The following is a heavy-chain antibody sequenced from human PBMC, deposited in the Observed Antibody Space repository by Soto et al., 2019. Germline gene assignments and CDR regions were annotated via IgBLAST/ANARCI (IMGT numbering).Heavy chain of an antibody. V-gene: IGHV1-69*06. D-gene: IGHD3-10*01. J-gene: IGHJ5*02. CDR1: GGTFISHA. CDR2: IIPVTETP. CDR3: ARGNKGPGHYGPGSQGWYGP. Sequence: QVQLVQSGAEVKKPGSSVRVSCKVSGGTFISHAINWLRQAPGQGLEWMGVIIPVTETPNNAEKFQGRLTITADKSTTTVDMELSSLTRDDTAVYFCARGNKGPGHYGPGSQGWYGPWGQGTLVTVSS.